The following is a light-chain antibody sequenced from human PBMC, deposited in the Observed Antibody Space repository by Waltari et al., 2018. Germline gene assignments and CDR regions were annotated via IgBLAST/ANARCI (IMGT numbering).Light chain of an antibody. Sequence: QLILTQSPSASASLGASVKLTCTLSSGHSSNVLAWLQQQPAKGPRFLMKVNSDGSHRKGDEIPDRFSGSSSGAERYLSISSLQSEDEADYFCQTGGHGTWVFGGGTKLTVL. CDR1: SGHSSNV. V-gene: IGLV4-69*01. CDR2: VNSDGSH. J-gene: IGLJ3*02. CDR3: QTGGHGTWV.